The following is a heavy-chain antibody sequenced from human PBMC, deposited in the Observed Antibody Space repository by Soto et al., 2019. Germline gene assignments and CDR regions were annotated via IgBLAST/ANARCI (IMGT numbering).Heavy chain of an antibody. CDR3: ATYNSGCCPDGTVV. CDR1: GYTFINHG. D-gene: IGHD6-19*01. V-gene: IGHV1-18*01. Sequence: QAQLVQSGAEVKKPGASVKVSCKASGYTFINHGISWVRQAPGQGLEWMGGIRFYNDNTNYAPKFQGRVTMTTDTSRRSAKMELRSLRSEDTAGYYWATYNSGCCPDGTVVGGQGTTVTVSS. CDR2: IRFYNDNT. J-gene: IGHJ6*02.